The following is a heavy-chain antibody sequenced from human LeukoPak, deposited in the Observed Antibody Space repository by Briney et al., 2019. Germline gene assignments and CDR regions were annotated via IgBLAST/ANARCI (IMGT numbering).Heavy chain of an antibody. V-gene: IGHV3-15*01. J-gene: IGHJ4*02. Sequence: PGGSLRLSCAASGFTFSNAWMSWVRQAPGKGLEWVGRIKSKTDGGTTDYAAPVKGRFTISRDDSKNTLYLQMNSLKTEDTAVYYCARDETIGSFAYWGQGTLVTVSS. D-gene: IGHD1-26*01. CDR2: IKSKTDGGTT. CDR3: ARDETIGSFAY. CDR1: GFTFSNAW.